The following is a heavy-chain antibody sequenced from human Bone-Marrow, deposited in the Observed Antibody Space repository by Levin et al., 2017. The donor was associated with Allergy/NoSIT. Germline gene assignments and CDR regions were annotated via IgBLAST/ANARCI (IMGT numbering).Heavy chain of an antibody. J-gene: IGHJ2*01. CDR3: VRRPGEPQRYWFFGL. Sequence: GGSLRLSCSASGFTFSTYPMHWVRQAPGKGLDYISGIVGNGGVTYYADSVQGRFTISRDNSKNTLYLQMSSLTAEDTAVYYCVRRPGEPQRYWFFGLWGRGTLVTESS. V-gene: IGHV3-64D*06. CDR2: IVGNGGVT. D-gene: IGHD1-26*01. CDR1: GFTFSTYP.